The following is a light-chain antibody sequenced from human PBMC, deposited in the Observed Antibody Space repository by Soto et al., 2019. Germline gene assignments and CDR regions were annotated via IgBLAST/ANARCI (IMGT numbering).Light chain of an antibody. V-gene: IGKV3D-15*01. Sequence: DILMTQPPATLSLSPGERATLSCRASQSVSSSYLAWYQQKPGQAPRLLIYGASSRATGIPDRFSGSGSGTEFTLTISSLQSEDFAVYYCQQYNNWPPITFGQGTRLEIK. J-gene: IGKJ5*01. CDR1: QSVSSSY. CDR3: QQYNNWPPIT. CDR2: GAS.